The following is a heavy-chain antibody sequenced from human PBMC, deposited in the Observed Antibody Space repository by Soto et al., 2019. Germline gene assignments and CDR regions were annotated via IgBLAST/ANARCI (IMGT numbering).Heavy chain of an antibody. J-gene: IGHJ4*02. Sequence: ASVKVTCKASGYTFTSYGISWVRQAPGQGLEWMGWISAYNGNTNYAQKLQGRVTMTTDTSTSTAYMELRSLRSDDTAVYYCARVAWIQLWPIFDYWGQGTLVTVSS. CDR2: ISAYNGNT. D-gene: IGHD5-18*01. V-gene: IGHV1-18*01. CDR3: ARVAWIQLWPIFDY. CDR1: GYTFTSYG.